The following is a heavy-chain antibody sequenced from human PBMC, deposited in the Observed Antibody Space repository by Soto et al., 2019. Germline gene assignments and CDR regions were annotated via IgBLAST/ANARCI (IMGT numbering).Heavy chain of an antibody. Sequence: QLQLQESGPGLVKPSETLSHTCSVSGGSINSSSYFWGWVRQPPGTGLEWIGSIYYSGSTYYNPSLTCRVSISVDTSMNQICRKLSSVSAADTAVFYCARHYSSGSRNWFDPWGQGTLVTVSS. CDR1: GGSINSSSYF. CDR3: ARHYSSGSRNWFDP. J-gene: IGHJ5*02. V-gene: IGHV4-39*01. D-gene: IGHD6-19*01. CDR2: IYYSGST.